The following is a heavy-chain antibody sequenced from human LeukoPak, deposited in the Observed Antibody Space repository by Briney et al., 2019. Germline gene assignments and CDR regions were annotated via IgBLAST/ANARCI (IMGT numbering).Heavy chain of an antibody. CDR2: IRGNAYGGTT. D-gene: IGHD2-15*01. V-gene: IGHV3-49*03. J-gene: IGHJ4*02. CDR1: GFTFGDYA. CDR3: SRDNGVGGRGTRFDY. Sequence: GGSLRLSCTTSGFTFGDYAMICFRQAPGKGLEWVGFIRGNAYGGTTEYAASVKGRFTISRDDSRSIAYLQMNSLKTEDTAVYYCSRDNGVGGRGTRFDYWGQGTLVTVSS.